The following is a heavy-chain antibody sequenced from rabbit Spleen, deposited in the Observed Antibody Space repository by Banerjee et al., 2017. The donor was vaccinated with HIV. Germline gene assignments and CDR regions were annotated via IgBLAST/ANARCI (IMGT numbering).Heavy chain of an antibody. CDR3: ARTTYGYDDYADLYYAAMDL. Sequence: QEQLVESGGGLVKPGASLTLTCKASGFPFSEKAVMCWVRQAPGKGLEWIACIYTANSDTYYASWAKGRFTISKTSSTTLHLKMTSLTVADTATYFCARTTYGYDDYADLYYAAMDLWGPGTLVTVS. D-gene: IGHD6-1*01. J-gene: IGHJ6*01. CDR1: GFPFSEKAV. V-gene: IGHV1S45*01. CDR2: IYTANSDT.